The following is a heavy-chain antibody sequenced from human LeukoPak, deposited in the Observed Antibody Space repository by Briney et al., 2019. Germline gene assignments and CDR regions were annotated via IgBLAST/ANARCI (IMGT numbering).Heavy chain of an antibody. CDR2: IRYDGSNK. D-gene: IGHD2-2*01. CDR1: GFTFSSYG. J-gene: IGHJ4*02. Sequence: PGGSLRLSCAASGFTFSSYGMHWVRQAPGKGLEWVAFIRYDGSNKYYADSVKGRFTISRDNSKNTLYLQMNSLRAEDTAAYYCANTGLVIPAPLPYWGQGTLVTVSS. CDR3: ANTGLVIPAPLPY. V-gene: IGHV3-30*02.